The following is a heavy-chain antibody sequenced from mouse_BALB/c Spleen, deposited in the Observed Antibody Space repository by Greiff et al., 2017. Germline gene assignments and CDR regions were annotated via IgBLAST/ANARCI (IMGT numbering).Heavy chain of an antibody. Sequence: VQLQQSGAELVKPGASVKVSCTASGFNIKDTYMHWVKQRPEQGLEWIGRIEPANGNTKYDPKFQGKATITADTSSNTAYLQLSSLTSEDTAVYYCAPLIRLPYWGQGTTLTVSS. D-gene: IGHD1-2*01. V-gene: IGHV14-3*02. J-gene: IGHJ2*01. CDR3: APLIRLPY. CDR1: GFNIKDTY. CDR2: IEPANGNT.